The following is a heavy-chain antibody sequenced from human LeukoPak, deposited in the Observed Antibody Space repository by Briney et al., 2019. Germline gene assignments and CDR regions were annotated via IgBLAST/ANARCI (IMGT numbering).Heavy chain of an antibody. Sequence: SETLSLTCTVSGVSVSGSDYYWTWLRQPPGKGLEWIGYIYYSGSTYYNPSLKSRVTISVDTSKNQFSLKLSSVTAADTAVYYCAGGSSSAPVDYWGQGTLVTVSS. CDR1: GVSVSGSDYY. J-gene: IGHJ4*02. CDR3: AGGSSSAPVDY. D-gene: IGHD6-13*01. CDR2: IYYSGST. V-gene: IGHV4-30-4*08.